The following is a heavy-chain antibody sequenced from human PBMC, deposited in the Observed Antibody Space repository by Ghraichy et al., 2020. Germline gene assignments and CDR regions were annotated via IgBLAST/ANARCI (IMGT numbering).Heavy chain of an antibody. CDR3: ARADHSDRGLHYHYTLDV. D-gene: IGHD5-12*01. Sequence: LSLTCAASGFTLSRHDMHWVRQAPGRGLEWVAAIPSDGGQKYYADSVTGRFTISRDNTKNTLYVQMNSLRVEDTAVYFCARADHSDRGLHYHYTLDVWGQGTTVTVSS. CDR1: GFTLSRHD. J-gene: IGHJ6*02. CDR2: IPSDGGQK. V-gene: IGHV3-33*05.